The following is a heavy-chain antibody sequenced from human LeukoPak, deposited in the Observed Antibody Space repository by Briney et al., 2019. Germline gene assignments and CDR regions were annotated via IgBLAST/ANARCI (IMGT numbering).Heavy chain of an antibody. CDR2: INPNSGDT. Sequence: ASVQVSCKTSGYTFTRHYLHWVRQAPRQGLEWMGWINPNSGDTNFAQKFQGRVTMTRATSISTVYMELSSLRSDDTALYYCMRGGGNSWFDYWGQGTLVSVSS. CDR1: GYTFTRHY. V-gene: IGHV1-2*02. D-gene: IGHD6-13*01. J-gene: IGHJ4*02. CDR3: MRGGGNSWFDY.